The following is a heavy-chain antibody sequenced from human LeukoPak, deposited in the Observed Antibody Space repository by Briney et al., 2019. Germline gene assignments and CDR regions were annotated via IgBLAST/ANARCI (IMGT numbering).Heavy chain of an antibody. Sequence: EASVNVSCKASGYTFAGYYMHWVRQAPGQGLEGMGRINPNSGGTNYAQKFQGRVTMTRATSISTAYTELSRLRSDDTAVYYCARYSYGKRIFDYWGQGTLVTVSS. CDR1: GYTFAGYY. CDR2: INPNSGGT. V-gene: IGHV1-2*06. J-gene: IGHJ4*02. CDR3: ARYSYGKRIFDY. D-gene: IGHD5-18*01.